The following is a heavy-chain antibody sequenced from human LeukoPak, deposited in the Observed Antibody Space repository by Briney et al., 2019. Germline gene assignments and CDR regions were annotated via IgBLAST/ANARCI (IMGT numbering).Heavy chain of an antibody. Sequence: GGSLRLSCAASGFTFSSYAMNWVRQAPGKGLEWVSGISGSGASTYYADSVKGRFSISRDDSKNTLYLQMNSLRAEDTAVYYCAKSPDVAGTGRFDYWGQGTLVTVSA. V-gene: IGHV3-23*01. J-gene: IGHJ4*02. CDR2: ISGSGAST. D-gene: IGHD6-19*01. CDR1: GFTFSSYA. CDR3: AKSPDVAGTGRFDY.